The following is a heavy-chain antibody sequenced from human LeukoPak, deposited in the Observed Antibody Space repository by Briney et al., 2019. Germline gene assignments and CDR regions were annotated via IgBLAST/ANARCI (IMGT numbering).Heavy chain of an antibody. J-gene: IGHJ4*02. Sequence: PSETLSVTCAVSGYSISSGYYWGWIRQPPGKGLDWIGSIYHSGSTYYNPSLKRRVTISVDTSKNLFSLKLSSVTAADTAVYYCARDIVMGGSGSYQQAQFDYWGQGTLVTVSS. CDR3: ARDIVMGGSGSYQQAQFDY. D-gene: IGHD3-10*01. CDR2: IYHSGST. CDR1: GYSISSGYY. V-gene: IGHV4-38-2*02.